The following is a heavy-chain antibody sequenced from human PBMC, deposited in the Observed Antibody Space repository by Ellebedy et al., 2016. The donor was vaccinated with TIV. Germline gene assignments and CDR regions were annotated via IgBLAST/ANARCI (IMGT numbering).Heavy chain of an antibody. CDR2: IYYSGST. D-gene: IGHD5-24*01. Sequence: MPSETLSLTCTVSGGSISNGGYYWGWIRQHPGKGLEWVGYIYYSGSTYYNPSLKSRLIISVDTSKNQFSLKLSSVTAADTAVYYCARGRSLQPYFDYWGQGTLVTVSS. CDR1: GGSISNGGYY. CDR3: ARGRSLQPYFDY. J-gene: IGHJ4*02. V-gene: IGHV4-31*03.